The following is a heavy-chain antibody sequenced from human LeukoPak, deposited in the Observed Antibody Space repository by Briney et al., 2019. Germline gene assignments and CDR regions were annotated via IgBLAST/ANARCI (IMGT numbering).Heavy chain of an antibody. J-gene: IGHJ4*02. Sequence: GGSLRLSCAASGFTVSSKYMGWVRQAPGKGLEWVSVIYSGGSTYYADSVKGRFTISRDNSKNTLYLQMNSLRPEDTAVYYCARERYLEIAVAGTIFDYWGQGTLVTVSS. D-gene: IGHD6-19*01. V-gene: IGHV3-66*01. CDR2: IYSGGST. CDR1: GFTVSSKY. CDR3: ARERYLEIAVAGTIFDY.